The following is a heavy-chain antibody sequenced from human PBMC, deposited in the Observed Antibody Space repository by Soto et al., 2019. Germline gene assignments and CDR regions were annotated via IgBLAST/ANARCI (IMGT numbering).Heavy chain of an antibody. CDR3: ARPTMVRGVIIYNWFDP. CDR1: GYTFTSYG. V-gene: IGHV1-18*01. D-gene: IGHD3-10*01. Sequence: QVQLVQSGAEVKKPGASVKVSCKASGYTFTSYGISWVRQAPGQGLEWMGWISAYNGNTNYAQKLQSRVTMTTDTSTSTAYMELRSLRSDDTAVYYCARPTMVRGVIIYNWFDPWGQGTLVTVSS. CDR2: ISAYNGNT. J-gene: IGHJ5*02.